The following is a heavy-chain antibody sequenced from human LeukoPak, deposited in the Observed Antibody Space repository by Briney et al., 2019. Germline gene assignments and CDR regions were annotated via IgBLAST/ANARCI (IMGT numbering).Heavy chain of an antibody. J-gene: IGHJ4*02. CDR2: IYYSGST. CDR1: GGSISSYY. D-gene: IGHD6-19*01. CDR3: ARVAVAAREYFDY. Sequence: SETLSLTCTVSGGSISSYYWSWIRQPPGKGLAWIGYIYYSGSTNYNPSLKSRVTISVDTSKNQFSLKLSSVTAADTAVYYCARVAVAAREYFDYWGQGTLVTVSS. V-gene: IGHV4-59*01.